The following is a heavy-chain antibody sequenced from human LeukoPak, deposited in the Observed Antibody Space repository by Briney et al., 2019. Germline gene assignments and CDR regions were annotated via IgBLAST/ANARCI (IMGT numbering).Heavy chain of an antibody. V-gene: IGHV4-59*01. D-gene: IGHD3-22*01. CDR1: GGSISSYY. CDR2: IYYSGST. CDR3: ARSGPNYYDSSGYSPGFDY. Sequence: SETLSLTCTVSGGSISSYYWSWIRQSPGKGLEWIGYIYYSGSTNYNPSLKSRVTISVDTSKNQFSLKLSSVTAADTAVYYCARSGPNYYDSSGYSPGFDYWGQGTLVTVSS. J-gene: IGHJ4*02.